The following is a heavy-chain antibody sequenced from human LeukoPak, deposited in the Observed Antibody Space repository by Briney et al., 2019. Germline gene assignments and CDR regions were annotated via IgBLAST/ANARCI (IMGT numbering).Heavy chain of an antibody. CDR1: GYTFTSYG. V-gene: IGHV1-18*01. Sequence: ASVKVSCKASGYTFTSYGISWVRQAPGQGLEWMGWISAYNGNTNYAQKLQGRVTMTTDTSTSTAYMELRSLRSDDTAVYYCAGGLWSGEYPSLSFDYWGQGTLVTVSS. D-gene: IGHD3-10*01. J-gene: IGHJ4*02. CDR3: AGGLWSGEYPSLSFDY. CDR2: ISAYNGNT.